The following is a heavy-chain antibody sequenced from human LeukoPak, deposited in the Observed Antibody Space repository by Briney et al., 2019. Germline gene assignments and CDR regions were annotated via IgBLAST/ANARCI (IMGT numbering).Heavy chain of an antibody. V-gene: IGHV3-21*01. Sequence: GGSLRLSCAASGFTFSSYSMNWVRQAPGKGLEWVSSISSSSSYIYYADSVKGRFTISRDNAKNSLYLQMDSLRAEDTAVYYCARVSRSGDWNYDYWGKGTPVTVSS. J-gene: IGHJ4*02. CDR1: GFTFSSYS. D-gene: IGHD1-1*01. CDR3: ARVSRSGDWNYDY. CDR2: ISSSSSYI.